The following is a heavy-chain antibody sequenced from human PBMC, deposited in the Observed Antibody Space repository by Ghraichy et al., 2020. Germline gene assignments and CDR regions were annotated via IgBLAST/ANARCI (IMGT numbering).Heavy chain of an antibody. CDR1: GYTFSSYD. CDR2: MNPNSGNT. V-gene: IGHV1-8*01. J-gene: IGHJ4*02. D-gene: IGHD1-1*01. CDR3: SRGIRNQLFSDY. Sequence: ASVKVSCKASGYTFSSYDITWVRQATGQGLEWMGWMNPNSGNTGFAPEFRGRVTMTSDTSINTAYMELSSLLSDDTAVYYCSRGIRNQLFSDYWGQGTLVTVSS.